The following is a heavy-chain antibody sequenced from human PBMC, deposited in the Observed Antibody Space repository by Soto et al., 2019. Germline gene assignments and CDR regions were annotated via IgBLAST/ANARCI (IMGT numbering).Heavy chain of an antibody. CDR1: GGTFSSYA. CDR3: ASKQLLWPGYYYYYGMDV. Sequence: QVQLVQSGAEVKKPGSSVKVSCKASGGTFSSYAISWVRQAPGQGLEWMGGIIPIFGTANYAQKFQGRVTITADKSTSTAYMELSSQRSEDTAVYYCASKQLLWPGYYYYYGMDVWGQGTTVTVSS. CDR2: IIPIFGTA. D-gene: IGHD2-2*01. V-gene: IGHV1-69*06. J-gene: IGHJ6*02.